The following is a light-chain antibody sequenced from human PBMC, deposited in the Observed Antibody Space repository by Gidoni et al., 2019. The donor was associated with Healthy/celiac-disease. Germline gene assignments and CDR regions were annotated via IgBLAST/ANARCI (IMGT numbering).Light chain of an antibody. CDR3: QQYNNWPPVT. Sequence: EIVMTQSPATLSVTPGERATLSCRASQSVSSNFAWYQQKPGQAPRLLIYGASTRATGIPARFSGSGSGTEFTLTISSLQSEDFAVYSCQQYNNWPPVTFGGGTKVEIQ. V-gene: IGKV3-15*01. J-gene: IGKJ4*01. CDR1: QSVSSN. CDR2: GAS.